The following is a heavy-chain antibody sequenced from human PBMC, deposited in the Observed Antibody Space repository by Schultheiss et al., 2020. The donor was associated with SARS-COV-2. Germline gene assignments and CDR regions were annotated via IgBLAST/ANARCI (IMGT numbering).Heavy chain of an antibody. CDR2: IKQDGSEK. Sequence: GESLKISCAASGFTFSSYWMSWVRQAPGKGLEWVANIKQDGSEKYYVDSVKGRFTISRDNAKNSLYLQMNSLRAEDTAVYYCARIEGYCSSTSCYDFDYWGQGTLVTVSS. J-gene: IGHJ4*02. CDR1: GFTFSSYW. CDR3: ARIEGYCSSTSCYDFDY. V-gene: IGHV3-7*01. D-gene: IGHD2-2*01.